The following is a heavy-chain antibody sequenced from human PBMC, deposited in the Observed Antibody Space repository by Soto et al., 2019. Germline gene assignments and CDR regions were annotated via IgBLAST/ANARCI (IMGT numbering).Heavy chain of an antibody. D-gene: IGHD3-3*01. CDR3: ARVSRITICGVVITTVYGMDV. Sequence: PSETLSLTCAVYGGSFSGYYWSWIRQPPGKGLEWIGEINHSGSTNYNPSLKSRVTISVDTSKNQFSLKLSSVTAADTAVYYCARVSRITICGVVITTVYGMDVWGQGSTVAVSS. V-gene: IGHV4-34*01. CDR2: INHSGST. CDR1: GGSFSGYY. J-gene: IGHJ6*02.